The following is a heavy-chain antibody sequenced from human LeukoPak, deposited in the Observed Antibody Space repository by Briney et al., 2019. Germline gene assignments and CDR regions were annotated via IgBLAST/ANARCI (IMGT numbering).Heavy chain of an antibody. J-gene: IGHJ4*02. D-gene: IGHD1-26*01. Sequence: SETLSLTCTVSGGSISSSSYYWGWIRQPPGKGLEWIGSIYYSGTTYYNPSLKSRVTISVDTSKNQFSLKLSSVTAADTAVYYCAIHPSYFGNFDYWGQGTLVIVSS. CDR1: GGSISSSSYY. V-gene: IGHV4-39*01. CDR3: AIHPSYFGNFDY. CDR2: IYYSGTT.